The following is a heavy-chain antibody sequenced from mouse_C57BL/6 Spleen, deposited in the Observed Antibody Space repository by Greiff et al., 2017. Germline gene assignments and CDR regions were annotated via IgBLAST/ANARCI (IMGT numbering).Heavy chain of an antibody. D-gene: IGHD1-1*01. Sequence: QVHVKQSGAELVKPGASVKMSCKASGYTFTSYWITGLKQRPGQGLEWIGDIYRGSGSTNYNEKFKSKATLTVDTSYSTAYMQLSSLTSEDSAVYYCARSITTLEAYWGQGTLVTVSA. CDR3: ARSITTLEAY. V-gene: IGHV1-55*01. CDR2: IYRGSGST. J-gene: IGHJ3*01. CDR1: GYTFTSYW.